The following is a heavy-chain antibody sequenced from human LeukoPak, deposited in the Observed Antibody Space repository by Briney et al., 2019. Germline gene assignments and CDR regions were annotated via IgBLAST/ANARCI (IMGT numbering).Heavy chain of an antibody. D-gene: IGHD3-10*01. J-gene: IGHJ4*02. CDR1: GYSFTTCW. Sequence: KHGESLKISCKGSGYSFTTCWITWVRQMPGKGLEWMGTIDPSDSYTNYSPSFQGHVSISVDKSISTAYLQWSSLKASDTAMYYCARHLYGSVTYNVDYWGQGTLVTVSS. CDR2: IDPSDSYT. CDR3: ARHLYGSVTYNVDY. V-gene: IGHV5-10-1*01.